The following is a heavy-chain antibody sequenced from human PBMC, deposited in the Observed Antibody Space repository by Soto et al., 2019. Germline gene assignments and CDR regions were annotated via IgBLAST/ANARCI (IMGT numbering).Heavy chain of an antibody. V-gene: IGHV3-23*01. D-gene: IGHD6-13*01. Sequence: VPLLESGGGLVQPGGSLRLSCAVSGFTFSSYAMTWVRQAPGKGLEWVSAISDTGINTYYADSVKGRFTISRDNSKNTLYLQLNSVRAEDTAVYYCAKDTWKSSSWLPTTTDNWGQGTLVTVSS. CDR1: GFTFSSYA. CDR2: ISDTGINT. CDR3: AKDTWKSSSWLPTTTDN. J-gene: IGHJ4*02.